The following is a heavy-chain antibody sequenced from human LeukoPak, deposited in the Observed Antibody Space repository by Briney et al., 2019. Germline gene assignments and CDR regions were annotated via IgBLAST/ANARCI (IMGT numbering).Heavy chain of an antibody. CDR3: ARVKIYQQQLVLDY. J-gene: IGHJ4*02. CDR2: IYHSGST. V-gene: IGHV4-4*02. CDR1: GGSISSSNW. D-gene: IGHD6-13*01. Sequence: PSGTLSLTCAVSGGSISSSNWWSWVRQPPGKGLEWIGEIYHSGSTNYNPSLNNRVTITVDKSKNQCSLKLSSVTAADTAVYYCARVKIYQQQLVLDYWGEGTLVTVSS.